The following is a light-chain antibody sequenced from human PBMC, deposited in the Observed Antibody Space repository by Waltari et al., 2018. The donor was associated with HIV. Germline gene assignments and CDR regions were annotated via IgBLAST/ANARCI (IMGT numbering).Light chain of an antibody. CDR1: SSDDGGYNY. J-gene: IGLJ2*01. CDR3: SAFAGTNDVI. CDR2: EVS. Sequence: QSALTQPPSASGSPGQSVTISCTGTSSDDGGYNYVSWYQQHPGKAPKLMIYEVSPRPSGVPDRFSGSKSGNTASLTVSGFQAEDEANYYCSAFAGTNDVIFGGGTKLTVL. V-gene: IGLV2-8*01.